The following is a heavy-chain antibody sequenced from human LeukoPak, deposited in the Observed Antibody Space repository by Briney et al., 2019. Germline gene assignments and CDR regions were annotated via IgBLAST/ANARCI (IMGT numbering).Heavy chain of an antibody. CDR3: ARGYCSGGSCYLDYGMDV. D-gene: IGHD2-15*01. CDR1: GFTVSSNY. J-gene: IGHJ6*02. CDR2: IYSGGST. V-gene: IGHV3-53*04. Sequence: GGSLRLSCAASGFTVSSNYMSWVRQAPGKGPEWVSVIYSGGSTYYADSVKGRFTISRHNSKNTLYLQMNSLRAEDTAVYYCARGYCSGGSCYLDYGMDVWGQGTTVTVSS.